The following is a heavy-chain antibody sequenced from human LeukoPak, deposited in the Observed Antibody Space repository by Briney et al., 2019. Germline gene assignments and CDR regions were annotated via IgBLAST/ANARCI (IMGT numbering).Heavy chain of an antibody. J-gene: IGHJ5*02. CDR1: GGSVSSGSYY. D-gene: IGHD2-15*01. CDR2: IYYSGAT. V-gene: IGHV4-61*01. CDR3: AREDGYCSGGSCLNWFDP. Sequence: SETLSLTCTVSGGSVSSGSYYWSWFRQPPGKGLEWIGYIYYSGATNYNSSLKSRVTISIDTSKNQFSLKLSSVTAADTAVYYCAREDGYCSGGSCLNWFDPWGQGTLVTVSS.